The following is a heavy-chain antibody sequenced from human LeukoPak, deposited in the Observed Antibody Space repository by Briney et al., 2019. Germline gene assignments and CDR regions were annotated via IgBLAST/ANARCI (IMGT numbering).Heavy chain of an antibody. Sequence: GGSLRRSCAASGFTFSSYAMHWVRQAPGKGLEWVAVISYDGSNKYYADSVKGRFTISRDNSKNTLYLQMNSLRAEDTAVYYCVRTRDYYDSSGYNYWGQGTLVTVSS. CDR1: GFTFSSYA. CDR3: VRTRDYYDSSGYNY. CDR2: ISYDGSNK. D-gene: IGHD3-22*01. J-gene: IGHJ4*02. V-gene: IGHV3-30-3*01.